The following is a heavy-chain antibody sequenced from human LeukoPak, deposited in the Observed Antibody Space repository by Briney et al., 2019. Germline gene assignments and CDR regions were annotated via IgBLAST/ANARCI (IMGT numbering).Heavy chain of an antibody. CDR1: GGSISSGGYS. V-gene: IGHV4-31*03. CDR3: ARVIVAGIQLWFDY. CDR2: IYYSGST. Sequence: PSQTLSLTCTVSGGSISSGGYSWSWIRQHPGKGLEWIGYIYYSGSTYYNPSLKSRVTISVDTSKNQFSLKLSSVTAADTAVYYCARVIVAGIQLWFDYWGQGTLVTVSS. J-gene: IGHJ5*01. D-gene: IGHD5-18*01.